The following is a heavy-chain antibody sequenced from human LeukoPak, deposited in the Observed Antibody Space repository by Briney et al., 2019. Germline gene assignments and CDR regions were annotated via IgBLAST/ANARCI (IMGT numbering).Heavy chain of an antibody. Sequence: GGSLRLSCAASGFTFSSYAMHWVRQAPGRGLEWVAVISYDGSNKYYADSVKGRFTISRDNSKNTLYLQMNSLRAEDTAVYYCARETAYAFDIWGQGTMVTVSS. CDR2: ISYDGSNK. CDR1: GFTFSSYA. CDR3: ARETAYAFDI. V-gene: IGHV3-30-3*01. J-gene: IGHJ3*02. D-gene: IGHD5-18*01.